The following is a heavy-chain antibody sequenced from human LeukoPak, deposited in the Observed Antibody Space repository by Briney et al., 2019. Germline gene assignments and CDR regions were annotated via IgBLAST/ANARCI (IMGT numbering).Heavy chain of an antibody. V-gene: IGHV3-30*02. J-gene: IGHJ4*02. Sequence: GGSLRLSCAASGFTFSSYWMNWVRRAPGKGLEWVTFIGYDGSNNYDGSSKYYADSVKGRFTISRDNSKNTLYLQMNSLRPEDTALYYCAKDYPSAVGASPFEYWGQGTLVTVS. CDR1: GFTFSSYW. CDR3: AKDYPSAVGASPFEY. CDR2: IGYDGSNNYDGSSK. D-gene: IGHD1-26*01.